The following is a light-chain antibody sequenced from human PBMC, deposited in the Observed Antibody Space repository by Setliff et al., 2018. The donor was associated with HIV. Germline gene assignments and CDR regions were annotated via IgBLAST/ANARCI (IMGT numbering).Light chain of an antibody. CDR3: QVWDSSTANV. J-gene: IGLJ1*01. Sequence: SYELTQPLSVSVALGQTARITCGGNNIGSKNVHWYQQKPGQAPVLVIYRDSNRRSGIPERFSGSNSGNTATLTISRAQAGDEADYYCQVWDSSTANVFGTGTKVTVL. V-gene: IGLV3-9*01. CDR1: NIGSKN. CDR2: RDS.